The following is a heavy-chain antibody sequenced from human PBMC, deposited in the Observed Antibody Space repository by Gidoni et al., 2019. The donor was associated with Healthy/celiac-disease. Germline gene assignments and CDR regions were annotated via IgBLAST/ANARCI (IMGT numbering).Heavy chain of an antibody. CDR2: ISYDGSNK. D-gene: IGHD3-10*01. CDR3: ARGVQTDAFDI. V-gene: IGHV3-30*01. CDR1: GFNFSSYA. J-gene: IGHJ3*02. Sequence: QVQLVESGGGVVQPGRSLRLSCAASGFNFSSYAMHWVRQAPGKGLEWVAVISYDGSNKYYAYSVKGRFTISRDNSKNTLYLQMNSLRAEDTAVYYCARGVQTDAFDIWGQGTMVTVSS.